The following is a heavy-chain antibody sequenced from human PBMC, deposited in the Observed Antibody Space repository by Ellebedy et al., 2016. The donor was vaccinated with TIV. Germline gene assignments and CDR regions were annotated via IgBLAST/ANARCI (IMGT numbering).Heavy chain of an antibody. Sequence: SETLSLTXTVSGGSINSDSDYWSWIRQPAGKGLEWIGRIYAPGSTNYNPSLKSRVIMSIDTSKNQFFLRLRSVTAADTAVYYCASQGGGGRAFDIWGQGTMVIVSS. CDR1: GGSINSDSDY. J-gene: IGHJ3*02. D-gene: IGHD3-16*01. CDR2: IYAPGST. V-gene: IGHV4-61*02. CDR3: ASQGGGGRAFDI.